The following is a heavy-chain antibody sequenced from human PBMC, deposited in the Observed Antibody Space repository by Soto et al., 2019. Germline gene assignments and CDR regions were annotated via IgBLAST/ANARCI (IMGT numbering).Heavy chain of an antibody. CDR2: IYYSGST. CDR1: GGSVSSGSYY. V-gene: IGHV4-61*01. Sequence: SETLSLTCTVSGGSVSSGSYYWSWIRQPPGKGLEWIGYIYYSGSTNYNPSLKSRVTISVDTSKNQFSLKLSSVTAVDTAVYYCASIEYSSSSIDYWGQGTLVTVSS. J-gene: IGHJ4*02. D-gene: IGHD6-6*01. CDR3: ASIEYSSSSIDY.